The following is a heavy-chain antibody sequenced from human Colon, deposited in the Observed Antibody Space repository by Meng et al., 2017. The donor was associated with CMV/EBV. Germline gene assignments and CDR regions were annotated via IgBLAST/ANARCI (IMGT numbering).Heavy chain of an antibody. CDR2: IAGDSSRR. V-gene: IGHV1-18*01. CDR1: GYTFSTYG. D-gene: IGHD3-22*01. Sequence: ASVKVSCKASGYTFSTYGISWVRQAPGQGLEWMGWIAGDSSRRNYAQKVQGRVTMTTDTSTSTAYMELRSLRSDDTAIYFCARYHYHDRSGYLKVHLDYWGQGTLVTVSS. J-gene: IGHJ4*02. CDR3: ARYHYHDRSGYLKVHLDY.